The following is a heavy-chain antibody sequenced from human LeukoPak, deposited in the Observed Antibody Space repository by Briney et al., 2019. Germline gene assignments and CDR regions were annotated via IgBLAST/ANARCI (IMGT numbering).Heavy chain of an antibody. CDR1: GFTFTSYW. D-gene: IGHD5-24*01. CDR3: ASGDGHGFDI. Sequence: PGGSLRLSCVASGFTFTSYWMHWVRQVPGKGLVWVSRITSDGSSTSYAGSVKGRFTISRDNAKNTLYLQMNGLRPEDTAVYYCASGDGHGFDIWGQGTMVTVSS. CDR2: ITSDGSST. V-gene: IGHV3-74*01. J-gene: IGHJ3*02.